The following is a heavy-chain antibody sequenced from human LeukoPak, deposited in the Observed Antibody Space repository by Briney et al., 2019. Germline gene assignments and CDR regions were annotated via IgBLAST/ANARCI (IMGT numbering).Heavy chain of an antibody. D-gene: IGHD3-22*01. CDR3: ARDSDFDSSGYYPYYYYYYNMDV. V-gene: IGHV3-21*01. CDR2: ISSSSSYI. CDR1: GFTFSIYC. J-gene: IGHJ6*02. Sequence: GGSLRLSCAASGFTFSIYCMHWVRQAPGKGLEWVSSISSSSSYIYYADSLKGRFTISRDNAKNSLFLQMNSLRAEDTAVYYCARDSDFDSSGYYPYYYYYYNMDVWGQGTTVTVSS.